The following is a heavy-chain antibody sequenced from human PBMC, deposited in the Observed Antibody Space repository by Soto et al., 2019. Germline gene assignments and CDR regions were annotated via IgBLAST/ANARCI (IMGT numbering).Heavy chain of an antibody. D-gene: IGHD3-16*01. J-gene: IGHJ4*02. CDR3: ARERAGLGGEYDY. CDR1: GYTFTKYG. CDR2: ISGSSGNA. Sequence: QVQLVQSGAEVKNPGASVKVSCKTSGYTFTKYGVGWVRQAPGQGLEWMGWISGSSGNANYAEKVQGRITLTTDTSTSTAYIELRSLRSDDTAVYCARERAGLGGEYDYWGQGTLVTVSS. V-gene: IGHV1-18*01.